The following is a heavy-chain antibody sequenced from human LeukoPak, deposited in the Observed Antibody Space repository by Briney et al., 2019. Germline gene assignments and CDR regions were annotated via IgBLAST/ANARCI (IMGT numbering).Heavy chain of an antibody. V-gene: IGHV3-30*18. CDR1: GFTFSSYG. D-gene: IGHD3-10*01. CDR3: AKGWWFGELLIRGFFDY. J-gene: IGHJ4*02. CDR2: ISYDGSNK. Sequence: GGSLRLSCAASGFTFSSYGMPWVRQAPGKGLEWVAVISYDGSNKYYADSVKGRFTISRDNSKNTLYLQMNSLRAEDTAVYYCAKGWWFGELLIRGFFDYWGQGTLVTVSS.